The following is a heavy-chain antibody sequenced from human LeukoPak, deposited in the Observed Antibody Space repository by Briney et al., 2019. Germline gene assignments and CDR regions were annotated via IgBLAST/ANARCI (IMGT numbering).Heavy chain of an antibody. J-gene: IGHJ5*02. CDR3: ARGGLWFGELYWFDP. D-gene: IGHD3-10*01. Sequence: SETLSLTCTVSGYSISSGYYWSWIRQPPGKGLEWIGYIYYSGSTNYNPSLKSRVTISVDTSKNQFSLKLSSVTAADTAVYYCARGGLWFGELYWFDPWGQGTLVTVSS. CDR1: GYSISSGYY. CDR2: IYYSGST. V-gene: IGHV4-59*01.